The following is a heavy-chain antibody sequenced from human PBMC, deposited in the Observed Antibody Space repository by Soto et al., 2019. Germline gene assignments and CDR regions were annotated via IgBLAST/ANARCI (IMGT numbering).Heavy chain of an antibody. CDR2: ISGSGGST. CDR3: AKNVGVVVVAATGSSH. Sequence: GESLKISCAASGFTFSSYAMSWVRQAPGKGLEWVSAISGSGGSTYYADSVKGRFTISRDNSKNTLYLQMNSLRAEDTAVYYCAKNVGVVVVAATGSSHWGQGTLVTVSS. V-gene: IGHV3-23*01. J-gene: IGHJ4*02. CDR1: GFTFSSYA. D-gene: IGHD2-15*01.